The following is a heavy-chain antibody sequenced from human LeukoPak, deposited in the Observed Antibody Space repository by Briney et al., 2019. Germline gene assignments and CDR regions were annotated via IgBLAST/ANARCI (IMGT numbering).Heavy chain of an antibody. CDR1: GYSFTTYW. Sequence: GESLEISCKASGYSFTTYWIGWVRQMPGKGLDWMGMIQPGDSDTRYNPSFQGQITFSADTSINTAYLQWSGLKASDTATYYCARRRLEGGLFDPWGQGTLVTVSS. CDR3: ARRRLEGGLFDP. V-gene: IGHV5-51*01. D-gene: IGHD3-16*01. CDR2: IQPGDSDT. J-gene: IGHJ5*02.